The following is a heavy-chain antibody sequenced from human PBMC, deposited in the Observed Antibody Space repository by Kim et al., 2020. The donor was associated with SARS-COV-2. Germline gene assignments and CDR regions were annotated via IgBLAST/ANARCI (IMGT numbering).Heavy chain of an antibody. V-gene: IGHV3-21*01. D-gene: IGHD5-12*01. Sequence: GGSLRLSCAASGFTFSDYSMSWVRQAPGKGLEWVSYISGDSFYIYYADSMKGRFTISRDNAKNSLYLQMNSLRAEDTAVYYCARDAGGYDPFDYWGRGTLVTVSS. J-gene: IGHJ4*02. CDR3: ARDAGGYDPFDY. CDR2: ISGDSFYI. CDR1: GFTFSDYS.